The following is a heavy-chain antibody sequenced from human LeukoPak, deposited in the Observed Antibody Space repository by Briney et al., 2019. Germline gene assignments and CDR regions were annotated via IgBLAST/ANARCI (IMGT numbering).Heavy chain of an antibody. CDR3: ARDRDYGAGGFDY. CDR1: GFSVXSXX. D-gene: IGHD3-16*01. CDR2: IYSGNYT. Sequence: GGSLRLSCAASGFSVXSXXXXXVXXXPGXXLXWXSVIYSGNYTYYADSVKGRFTISRDNSKNTVYLQINSLRAEDTAVYYCARDRDYGAGGFDYWGQGTLVTVSS. J-gene: IGHJ4*02. V-gene: IGHV3-66*01.